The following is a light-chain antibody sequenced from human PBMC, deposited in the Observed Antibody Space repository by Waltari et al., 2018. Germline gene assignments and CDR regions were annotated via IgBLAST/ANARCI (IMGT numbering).Light chain of an antibody. J-gene: IGKJ1*01. CDR2: KAS. Sequence: DIQMTQYPSTLSASIGDRVTITCRASQSITNWLAWYQQKPGKAPKLLIYKASTLESGVPSRFSGSGSGTEFTLTISSLQPDDFATYYCQQYNNYVATFGQGTKVEIK. CDR3: QQYNNYVAT. CDR1: QSITNW. V-gene: IGKV1-5*03.